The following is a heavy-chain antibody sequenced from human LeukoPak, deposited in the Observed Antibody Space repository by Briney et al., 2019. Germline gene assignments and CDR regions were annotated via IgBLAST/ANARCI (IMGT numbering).Heavy chain of an antibody. CDR2: INPKSGGT. CDR1: GYTFTGYY. V-gene: IGHV1-2*02. Sequence: ASVKVSCKASGYTFTGYYIHWVRQAPGQGLEWMGWINPKSGGTNYAQKFQGRVTMTRDTSISTAYMELSRLRSDDTAVYYCARGGPKNIKGGYYYYYYMDVWGKGTTVTVSS. CDR3: ARGGPKNIKGGYYYYYYMDV. D-gene: IGHD1/OR15-1a*01. J-gene: IGHJ6*03.